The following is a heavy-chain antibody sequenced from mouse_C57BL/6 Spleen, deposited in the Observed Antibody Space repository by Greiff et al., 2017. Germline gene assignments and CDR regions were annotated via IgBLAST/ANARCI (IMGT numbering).Heavy chain of an antibody. CDR3: ARDYSNSPYAMDY. V-gene: IGHV1-59*01. CDR1: GYTFTSYW. J-gene: IGHJ4*01. CDR2: IDPSDSYT. D-gene: IGHD2-5*01. Sequence: QVQLQQPGAELVRPGTSVKLSCKASGYTFTSYWMHWVKQRPGQGLEWIGVIDPSDSYTNYNQKFKGKATLTVDTSSSTAYMQLSSLTSEDSAVYYCARDYSNSPYAMDYWGQGTSVTVSS.